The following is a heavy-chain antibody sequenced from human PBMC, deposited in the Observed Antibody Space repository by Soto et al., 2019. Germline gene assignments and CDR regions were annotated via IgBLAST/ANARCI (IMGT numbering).Heavy chain of an antibody. V-gene: IGHV6-1*01. CDR1: GDSVSSDSAA. Sequence: SETLSLTCAISGDSVSSDSAAWNWITQSQSRGLEWLGRAYYRSKWYIEYAPSVNSRITINPDTSKNQLSLQLISVNPEDTAVYYCVRSRVFIAVTSVTNYYYYYGMDVWGQGTTVTVSS. D-gene: IGHD6-19*01. J-gene: IGHJ6*02. CDR3: VRSRVFIAVTSVTNYYYYYGMDV. CDR2: AYYRSKWYI.